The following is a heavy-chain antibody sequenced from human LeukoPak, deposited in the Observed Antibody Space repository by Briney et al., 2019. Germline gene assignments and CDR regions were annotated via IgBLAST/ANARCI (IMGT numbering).Heavy chain of an antibody. CDR2: IYHSGST. CDR3: ARGIVVVPAAIPGNWFDP. V-gene: IGHV4-30-2*01. CDR1: GGSISSGGYS. D-gene: IGHD2-2*01. J-gene: IGHJ5*02. Sequence: SETLSLTCAVYGGSISSGGYSWSWIRQPPGKGLEWIGYIYHSGSTYYNPSLKSRVTISVDRSKNQFSLKLSSVTAADTAVYYCARGIVVVPAAIPGNWFDPWGQGTLVTVSS.